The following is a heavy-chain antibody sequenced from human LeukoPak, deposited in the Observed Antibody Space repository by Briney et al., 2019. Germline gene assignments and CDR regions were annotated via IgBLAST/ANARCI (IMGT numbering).Heavy chain of an antibody. CDR3: VKGMEDYDILTGVLDV. Sequence: PGGSLRLSCSASGFTFSSYAMHWVRQAPGKGLEYVSAISSNGGSTYYADSVKGRFTISRDNSKNTLYLQMSSLGAEDTAVYYCVKGMEDYDILTGVLDVWGQGTTVTVSS. D-gene: IGHD3-9*01. V-gene: IGHV3-64D*06. J-gene: IGHJ6*02. CDR1: GFTFSSYA. CDR2: ISSNGGST.